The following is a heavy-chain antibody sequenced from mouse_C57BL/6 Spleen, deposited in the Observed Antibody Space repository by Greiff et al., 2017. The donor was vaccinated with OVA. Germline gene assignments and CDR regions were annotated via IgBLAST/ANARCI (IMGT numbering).Heavy chain of an antibody. CDR3: ARGDYGYDGSMDY. Sequence: QVQLQQSGAELVRPGTSVKVSCKASGYAFTNYLIEWVKQRPGQGLEWIGVINPGSGGTNYNEKFKGKATLTADKSSSTAYMQLSSLTSEDSAVYFCARGDYGYDGSMDYWGQGTSVTVSS. J-gene: IGHJ4*01. CDR2: INPGSGGT. CDR1: GYAFTNYL. V-gene: IGHV1-54*01. D-gene: IGHD2-2*01.